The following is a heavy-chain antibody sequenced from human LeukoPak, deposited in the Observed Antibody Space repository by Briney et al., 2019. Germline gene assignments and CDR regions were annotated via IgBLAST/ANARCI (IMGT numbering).Heavy chain of an antibody. CDR2: MYYSGST. D-gene: IGHD4-17*01. Sequence: SETLSLTCTVSRGSISSYYWSWIRQAPGKGLEWIGYMYYSGSTNYNPSLKNRVTISVDTSKNQFSLKLTSVTAADTAVYYCASGSSTVKFYYGIDVWGRGTTVTVSS. V-gene: IGHV4-59*01. CDR3: ASGSSTVKFYYGIDV. CDR1: RGSISSYY. J-gene: IGHJ6*02.